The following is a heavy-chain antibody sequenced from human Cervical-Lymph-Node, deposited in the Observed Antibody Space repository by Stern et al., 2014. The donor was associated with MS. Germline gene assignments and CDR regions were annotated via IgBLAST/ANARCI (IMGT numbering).Heavy chain of an antibody. J-gene: IGHJ3*02. CDR3: ATSTASDAFDI. D-gene: IGHD2/OR15-2a*01. CDR1: GLTFSTSV. V-gene: IGHV3-33*01. CDR2: VWNDESNE. Sequence: VQLVESGGGVVQPGRSLRLSCVASGLTFSTSVMHWVRQAPGKGLEWVAVVWNDESNEHFTETVKGRFSTSRDTAKNTLHLQMSSLGAEDTAVYFCATSTASDAFDIWGQGTLVTVSS.